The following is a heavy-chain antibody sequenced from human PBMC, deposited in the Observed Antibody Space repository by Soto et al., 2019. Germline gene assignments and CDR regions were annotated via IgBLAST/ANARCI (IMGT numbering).Heavy chain of an antibody. D-gene: IGHD6-13*01. Sequence: KPSETLSLTCTVSGGSISSSSYYWGWIRQPPGKGLEWIGSIYYSGSTYYNPSLKSRVTISVDTSKNQFSLKLSSVTAADTAVYYCARHALAAAGRIDWFDPWGQGTLVTVSS. CDR1: GGSISSSSYY. CDR3: ARHALAAAGRIDWFDP. J-gene: IGHJ5*02. CDR2: IYYSGST. V-gene: IGHV4-39*01.